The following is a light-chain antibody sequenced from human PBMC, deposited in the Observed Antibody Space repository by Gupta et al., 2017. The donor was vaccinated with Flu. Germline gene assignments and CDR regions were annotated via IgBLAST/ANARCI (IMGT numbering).Light chain of an antibody. CDR1: QSVSSY. CDR3: QQRSNWPPS. Sequence: EIVLTQSPATLSLSPEERATLSCRASQSVSSYLAGYQQKPGQAPRLLIYDSSNRATGIPARFSGSGSGTDFTLTISSLEPEDFAVYYCQQRSNWPPSFGGGTKVEIK. V-gene: IGKV3-11*01. J-gene: IGKJ4*01. CDR2: DSS.